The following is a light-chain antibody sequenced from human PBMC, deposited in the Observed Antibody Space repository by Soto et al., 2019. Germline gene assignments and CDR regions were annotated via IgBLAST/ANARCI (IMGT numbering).Light chain of an antibody. CDR1: QSLLHITGETF. J-gene: IGKJ5*01. V-gene: IGKV2D-29*02. Sequence: DVVMTQTPLSRSVAPGQPASISCKSSQSLLHITGETFLFWYLQKPGQSPQXMIYEVSTRVSGVPDRFSGSGSGTDCTLEISRVETDDVGIYYCMQSTQLPPTFGQGTRLEIK. CDR2: EVS. CDR3: MQSTQLPPT.